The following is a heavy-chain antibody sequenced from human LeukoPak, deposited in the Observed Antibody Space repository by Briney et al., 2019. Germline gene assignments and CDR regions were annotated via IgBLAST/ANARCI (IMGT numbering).Heavy chain of an antibody. D-gene: IGHD3-22*01. CDR3: ARVKDYDKSGAFDI. V-gene: IGHV1-69*13. J-gene: IGHJ3*02. CDR2: IIPIFGIA. CDR1: GYTFTIYG. Sequence: SVTVSCTASGYTFTIYGISWVRQAPGQGLEWMGGIIPIFGIANYAQKFQGRVTITADESTSTAYMELSSLRSEDTAVYYCARVKDYDKSGAFDIWGQGTMVTVSS.